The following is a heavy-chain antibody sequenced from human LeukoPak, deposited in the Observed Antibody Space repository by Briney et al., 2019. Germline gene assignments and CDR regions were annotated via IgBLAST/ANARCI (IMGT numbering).Heavy chain of an antibody. V-gene: IGHV3-49*04. CDR1: GFTFPDYA. J-gene: IGHJ4*02. D-gene: IGHD4-17*01. Sequence: GGSLRLSCTTSGFTFPDYAISWVRQAPGKGLEWLTFIRSKAYGGTVDYAASVKGRFISSRDDSKSVAYLQMNSLKIGDTAVYYCTRGGVDYGDYDRFFEYWGQGTLVTVSS. CDR2: IRSKAYGGTV. CDR3: TRGGVDYGDYDRFFEY.